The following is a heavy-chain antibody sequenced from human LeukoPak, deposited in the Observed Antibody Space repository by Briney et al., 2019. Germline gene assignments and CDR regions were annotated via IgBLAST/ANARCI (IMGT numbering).Heavy chain of an antibody. Sequence: PSETLSLTCTVSGGSISSYYWSWIRQPPGKGLEWIGYIYYSRSTNYNPSLKSRVTISVDTSKNQFSLKLSSVTAADTAVYYCARHVMVTASLYFDYWGQGTLVTVSS. D-gene: IGHD2-21*02. CDR2: IYYSRST. CDR3: ARHVMVTASLYFDY. CDR1: GGSISSYY. V-gene: IGHV4-59*08. J-gene: IGHJ4*02.